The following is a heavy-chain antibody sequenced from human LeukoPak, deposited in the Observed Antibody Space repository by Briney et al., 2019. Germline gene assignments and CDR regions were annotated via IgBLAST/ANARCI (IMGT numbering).Heavy chain of an antibody. V-gene: IGHV4-4*02. CDR3: ARGGSGSYVVDP. D-gene: IGHD3-10*01. CDR1: GGSISSTNW. CDR2: IYHSGST. J-gene: IGHJ5*02. Sequence: SETLSLTCAVSGGSISSTNWWSWVRQPPGKGLEWIGEIYHSGSTNYNPSLKSRVTISVDKSKNEFFLKLTSVTAADTAVYFCARGGSGSYVVDPWGQGTLVIVSS.